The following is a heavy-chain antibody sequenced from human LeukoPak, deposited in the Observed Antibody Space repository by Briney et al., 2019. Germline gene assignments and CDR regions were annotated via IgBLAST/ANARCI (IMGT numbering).Heavy chain of an antibody. V-gene: IGHV4-39*01. CDR3: ARHAHSIAAAGTLDY. CDR1: GGSISSSSYY. CDR2: IYYSGST. J-gene: IGHJ4*02. Sequence: SETLTLTCTVSGGSISSSSYYWGWIRQPPGKGLEWIGSIYYSGSTYYNPSLKSRVTISVDTSKNQFSLKLSSVTAADTAVYHCARHAHSIAAAGTLDYWGQGTLVTVSS. D-gene: IGHD6-13*01.